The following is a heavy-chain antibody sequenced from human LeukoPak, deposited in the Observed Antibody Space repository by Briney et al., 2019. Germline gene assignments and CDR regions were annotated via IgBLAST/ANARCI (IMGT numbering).Heavy chain of an antibody. Sequence: ASVKVSYKASGYTFTGYYMHWVRQAPGQGLEWMGWINPNSGGTNYAQKFQGRVTMTRDTSISTAYTELSRLRSDDTAVYYCARGSYDSSGYLPHYWGQGTLVTVSS. CDR2: INPNSGGT. CDR3: ARGSYDSSGYLPHY. CDR1: GYTFTGYY. J-gene: IGHJ4*02. D-gene: IGHD3-22*01. V-gene: IGHV1-2*02.